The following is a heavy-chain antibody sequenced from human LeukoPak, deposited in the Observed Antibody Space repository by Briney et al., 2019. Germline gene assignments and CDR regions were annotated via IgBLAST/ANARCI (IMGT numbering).Heavy chain of an antibody. CDR3: AKDLHSSGWSLEDY. CDR1: GFTFSSYG. J-gene: IGHJ4*02. D-gene: IGHD6-19*01. V-gene: IGHV3-30*18. Sequence: PGGSLRLSCAASGFTFSSYGMHWVRQAPGKGLEWVAVISYDGSNKYYADSVKGRFTISRDNSKNTLYLQMNSLRAEDTALYYCAKDLHSSGWSLEDYWGQGTLVTVSS. CDR2: ISYDGSNK.